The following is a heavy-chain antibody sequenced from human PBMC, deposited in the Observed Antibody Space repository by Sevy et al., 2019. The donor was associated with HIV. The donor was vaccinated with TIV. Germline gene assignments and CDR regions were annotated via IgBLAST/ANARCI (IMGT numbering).Heavy chain of an antibody. CDR3: GREWELGDMDV. CDR2: IIPKSGTA. J-gene: IGHJ6*02. V-gene: IGHV1-69*13. CDR1: GGTFSTYA. D-gene: IGHD1-26*01. Sequence: ASVKVSCKASGGTFSTYAISWVRQAPGQGLEWMGVIIPKSGTANYAQKFQGRVTITADESTNTAYMELSSLRSEDTAVYFCGREWELGDMDVWGQGTTVTVSS.